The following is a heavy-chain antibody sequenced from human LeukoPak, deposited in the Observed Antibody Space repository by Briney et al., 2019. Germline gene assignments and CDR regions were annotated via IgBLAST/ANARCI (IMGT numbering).Heavy chain of an antibody. Sequence: ASVKVSCKASGYIFTGYYMKWVRQAPGQGLEWLGWLYPNNGATNYAQKFQGRITLTRDPSISTAYMELSSLTSDDTAVYFCARWQEGSGTYYIDHWGQGTLVTVSS. CDR1: GYIFTGYY. V-gene: IGHV1-2*02. CDR3: ARWQEGSGTYYIDH. D-gene: IGHD3-10*01. CDR2: LYPNNGAT. J-gene: IGHJ4*02.